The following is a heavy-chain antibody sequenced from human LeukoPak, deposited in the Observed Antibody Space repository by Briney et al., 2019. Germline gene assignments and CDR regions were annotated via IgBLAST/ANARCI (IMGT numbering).Heavy chain of an antibody. CDR3: ARLYYDSSGYFFDY. CDR1: GGSISSGGYS. V-gene: IGHV4-31*03. J-gene: IGHJ4*02. D-gene: IGHD3-22*01. CDR2: IYYSGST. Sequence: SETLSLTCTVSGGSISSGGYSWSWIRQHPGKGLEWIGYIYYSGSTNYNPSLKSRVTISVDTSKNQFSLKLSSVTAADTAVYYCARLYYDSSGYFFDYWGQGTLVTVSS.